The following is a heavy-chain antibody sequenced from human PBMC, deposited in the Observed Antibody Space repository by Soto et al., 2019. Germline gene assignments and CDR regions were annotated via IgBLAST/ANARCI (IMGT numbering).Heavy chain of an antibody. D-gene: IGHD4-17*01. CDR3: ARDKDYGFDI. CDR1: GFTFSDYS. CDR2: IRTTADVT. Sequence: LRLSCVASGFTFSDYSMNWVRQAPGKGLEWISNIRTTADVTYYADSVKGRITISRDNAKNSLFLQMNSLRAEDTAVYFCARDKDYGFDIWGQGTMVTVSS. J-gene: IGHJ3*02. V-gene: IGHV3-48*01.